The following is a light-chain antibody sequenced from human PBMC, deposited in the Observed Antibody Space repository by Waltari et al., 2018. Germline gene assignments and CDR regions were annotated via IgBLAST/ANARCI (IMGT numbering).Light chain of an antibody. V-gene: IGLV2-8*01. CDR2: EVS. Sequence: QSALTQPPSASGSPGQSATISCTGPSSDIGGYNYVSWYQHHPDNAPTLMIYEVSKRPAGVPVRFSSSKSDNTASLTVSGLQAEDEADSYCSSYAVSDNFVVFGGGTKLTVL. CDR1: SSDIGGYNY. CDR3: SSYAVSDNFVV. J-gene: IGLJ2*01.